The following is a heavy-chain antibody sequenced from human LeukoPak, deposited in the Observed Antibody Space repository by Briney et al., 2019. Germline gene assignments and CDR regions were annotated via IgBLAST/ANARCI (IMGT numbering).Heavy chain of an antibody. Sequence: ASVKVSCKASGYTFTSYDINWVRQATGQGLEWMGWMNPNSGNTGYAQKFQGRVTMTRNTSISTAYMELSILRSEDTAVYYCARSGYGGNSFDYWGQGTLVTVSS. D-gene: IGHD4-23*01. CDR2: MNPNSGNT. CDR3: ARSGYGGNSFDY. J-gene: IGHJ4*02. CDR1: GYTFTSYD. V-gene: IGHV1-8*01.